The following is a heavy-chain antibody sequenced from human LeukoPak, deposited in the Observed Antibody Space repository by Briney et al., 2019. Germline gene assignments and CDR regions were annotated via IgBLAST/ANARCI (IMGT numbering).Heavy chain of an antibody. CDR2: IWYDGSNK. CDR1: GFTFSSYG. V-gene: IGHV3-33*06. CDR3: AKEDRIVGATLFDY. Sequence: PGRSLRLSCAASGFTFSSYGMHWVRQAPGKGLGWVAVIWYDGSNKYYADSVKGRFTISRDNSKNTLYLQMNSLRAEDTAVYYCAKEDRIVGATLFDYWGQGALVTVSS. J-gene: IGHJ4*02. D-gene: IGHD1-26*01.